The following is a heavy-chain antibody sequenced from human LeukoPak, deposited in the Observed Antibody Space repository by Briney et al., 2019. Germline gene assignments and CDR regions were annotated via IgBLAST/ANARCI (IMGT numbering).Heavy chain of an antibody. CDR2: ISGSGGST. Sequence: AGGSLRLSCAASGFTFSSYARSWVRQAPGKGLEWVSAISGSGGSTYYADSVKGRITISRDNSKNTLYLQMNSLRAEDTAVYYCAKARRSTVTTVAFDIWGQGTTVTVSS. J-gene: IGHJ3*02. CDR1: GFTFSSYA. V-gene: IGHV3-23*01. D-gene: IGHD4-17*01. CDR3: AKARRSTVTTVAFDI.